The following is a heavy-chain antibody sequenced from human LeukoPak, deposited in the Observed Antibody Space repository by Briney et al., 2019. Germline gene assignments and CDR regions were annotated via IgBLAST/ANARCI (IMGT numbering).Heavy chain of an antibody. J-gene: IGHJ5*02. V-gene: IGHV4-30-2*01. CDR2: INHSGST. CDR1: GGSISSGGYS. D-gene: IGHD5-24*01. Sequence: SETLSLTCAVSGGSISSGGYSWSWIRQPPGMGLEWIGEINHSGSTNYNPSLKSRVTISVDTSKNQFSLRLTSVTAADTAVYYCARGLVGYNKWFDPWGQGTLVTVSS. CDR3: ARGLVGYNKWFDP.